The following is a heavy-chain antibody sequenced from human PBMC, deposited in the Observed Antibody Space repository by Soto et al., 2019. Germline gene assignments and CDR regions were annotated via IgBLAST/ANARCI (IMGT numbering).Heavy chain of an antibody. Sequence: QVLLQESGPGLVEPSETLSLTCTVSDSFISSYSWRWIRQPPGKGLEWVGHVLYNGVTTYNPFLMSRVAISGDASGHQLALKLSSATAADMAVYYCATHQAGYCGGECHTRFEYWGQGILVTVSS. J-gene: IGHJ4*02. V-gene: IGHV4-59*08. D-gene: IGHD2-21*01. CDR3: ATHQAGYCGGECHTRFEY. CDR2: VLYNGVT. CDR1: DSFISSYS.